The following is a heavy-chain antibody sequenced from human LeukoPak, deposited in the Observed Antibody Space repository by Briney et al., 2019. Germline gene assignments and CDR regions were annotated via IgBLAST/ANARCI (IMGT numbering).Heavy chain of an antibody. D-gene: IGHD1-20*01. CDR3: AKDRVGYNWNPQPLDY. V-gene: IGHV3-53*01. CDR1: GFTVSSNY. CDR2: IYSGGST. J-gene: IGHJ4*02. Sequence: GGSLRLSCAASGFTVSSNYMSWVRQAPGKGLEWVSVIYSGGSTYYADSVKGRFTISRDNSKNTLHLQMNSLRAEDTAVYYCAKDRVGYNWNPQPLDYWGQGTLATVSS.